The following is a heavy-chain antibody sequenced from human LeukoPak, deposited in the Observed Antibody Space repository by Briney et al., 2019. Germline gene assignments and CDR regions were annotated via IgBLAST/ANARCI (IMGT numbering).Heavy chain of an antibody. CDR1: GYTFTSYY. Sequence: GASVKVSCKASGYTFTSYYMHWVRQAPGQGLEWMGIINPSGGSTSYAQKFQGRVTMTRDTSTSTVYMELSSLRSEDTAVYYCARDIGPPVGATGGLYYYYYMDVWGKGTTVTISS. V-gene: IGHV1-46*01. CDR3: ARDIGPPVGATGGLYYYYYMDV. CDR2: INPSGGST. J-gene: IGHJ6*03. D-gene: IGHD1-26*01.